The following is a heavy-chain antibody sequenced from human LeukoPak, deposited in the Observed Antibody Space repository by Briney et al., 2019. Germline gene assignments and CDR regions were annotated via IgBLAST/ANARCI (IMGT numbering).Heavy chain of an antibody. D-gene: IGHD3-10*01. V-gene: IGHV5-51*01. CDR1: GYTVSSDW. J-gene: IGHJ4*02. CDR3: ARQGNYYGSGTLWGYFDY. Sequence: GEALKISCKASGYTVSSDWIGGVRQMPVKGLEWMGVIFAGDSDTRYSPSFQGQVTISADKSISTAYLQWSTLRASDTAMYYCARQGNYYGSGTLWGYFDYWGQGTLVTVSS. CDR2: IFAGDSDT.